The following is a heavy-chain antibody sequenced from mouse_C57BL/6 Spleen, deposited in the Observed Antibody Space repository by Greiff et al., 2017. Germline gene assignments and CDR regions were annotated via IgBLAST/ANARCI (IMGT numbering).Heavy chain of an antibody. V-gene: IGHV1-9*01. Sequence: QVQLQQSGAELMQPGASVKLSCKATGYTFTGYWIEWVKQRPGHGLAWIGELLPGSGSTNYTEQFKGKATCTADTSSNTAYMQLSSLTTEDSAIYYCANYYGSDAMDYWGQGTSVTVSS. CDR1: GYTFTGYW. CDR3: ANYYGSDAMDY. CDR2: LLPGSGST. D-gene: IGHD1-1*01. J-gene: IGHJ4*01.